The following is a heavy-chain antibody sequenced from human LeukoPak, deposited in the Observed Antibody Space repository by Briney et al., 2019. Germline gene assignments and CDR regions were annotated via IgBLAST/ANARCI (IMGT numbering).Heavy chain of an antibody. V-gene: IGHV3-69-1*01. CDR1: GFIFNDYV. Sequence: GGSLRLSCAASGFIFNDYVMSWVRQAPGKGLEGVSAISSGGSTYYAASVKGRFTISRDTAKNSLYLQMNSLRAEDTAVYYCARGHYYGSGSYYNSEYFQHWGQGTLVTVSS. D-gene: IGHD3-10*01. CDR3: ARGHYYGSGSYYNSEYFQH. J-gene: IGHJ1*01. CDR2: ISSGGST.